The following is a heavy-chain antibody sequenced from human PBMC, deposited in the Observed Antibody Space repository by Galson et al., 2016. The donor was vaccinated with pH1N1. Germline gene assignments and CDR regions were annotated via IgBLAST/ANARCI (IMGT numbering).Heavy chain of an antibody. V-gene: IGHV3-33*01. CDR1: GFAFSNSG. J-gene: IGHJ4*02. CDR2: IWYDGSNK. CDR3: ARGDYGDYVGEFDY. Sequence: SLRLSCAVSGFAFSNSGMHWVRQAPGKGLEWVALIWYDGSNKYYADSVKGRFTISRDNSKNTLYLQMNSLRAEDTAVYYCARGDYGDYVGEFDYWGQGTLVTVSS. D-gene: IGHD4-17*01.